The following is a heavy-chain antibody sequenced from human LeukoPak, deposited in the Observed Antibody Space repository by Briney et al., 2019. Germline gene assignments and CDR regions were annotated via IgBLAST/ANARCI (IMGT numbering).Heavy chain of an antibody. CDR1: GFTFSSYG. V-gene: IGHV4-34*08. D-gene: IGHD4-17*01. CDR3: APGTSGDGDY. J-gene: IGHJ4*02. CDR2: IYHSGST. Sequence: GSLRLSCAASGFTFSSYGMHWVRQPPGKGLEWIGEIYHSGSTNYNPSLKSRVTISVDTSKNQFSLKLSSVTAADTAVYYCAPGTSGDGDYWGQGTLVTVSS.